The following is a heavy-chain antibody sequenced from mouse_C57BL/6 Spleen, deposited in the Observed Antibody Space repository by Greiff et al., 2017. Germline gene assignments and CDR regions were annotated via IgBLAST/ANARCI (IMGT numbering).Heavy chain of an antibody. CDR1: GYAFSSYW. D-gene: IGHD1-1*01. CDR3: ARRGYGSRNWYCDV. CDR2: IYPGDGDT. V-gene: IGHV1-80*01. Sequence: QVQLQQSGAELVKPGASVKISCKASGYAFSSYWMNWVKQRPGKGLEWIGQIYPGDGDTNYNGKFKGKATLTADKSSSTAYMQLSSLTSEDSAVYFCARRGYGSRNWYCDVWGTGTTVTVSS. J-gene: IGHJ1*03.